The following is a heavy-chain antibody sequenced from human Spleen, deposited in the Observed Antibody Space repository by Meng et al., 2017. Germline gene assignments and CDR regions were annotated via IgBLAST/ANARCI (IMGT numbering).Heavy chain of an antibody. CDR2: ISDDGGST. D-gene: IGHD4-17*01. J-gene: IGHJ4*02. V-gene: IGHV3-23*01. CDR3: AKGYGDSDY. CDR1: GFTFSSYA. Sequence: GVLKISCAASGFTFSSYAMTWVRQAPGKGLDWVSTISDDGGSTYYADSVKGRFTISRDNSKNTLYPQMNSLRAEDTAVYYCAKGYGDSDYWGQGTLVTVSS.